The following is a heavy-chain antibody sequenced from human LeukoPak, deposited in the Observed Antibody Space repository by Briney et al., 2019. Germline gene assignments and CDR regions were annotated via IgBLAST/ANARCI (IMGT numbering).Heavy chain of an antibody. V-gene: IGHV4-59*08. Sequence: SETLSLTCTVSGGSISSYYWSWIRQPPGKGLEWIGYIYYSGSTNYNPSLKSRVTISVDTSKNQFSLKLSSVTAADTAVYYCAKQDIRSSGWYDWGQGTLVTVSS. CDR3: AKQDIRSSGWYD. J-gene: IGHJ4*02. CDR2: IYYSGST. D-gene: IGHD6-13*01. CDR1: GGSISSYY.